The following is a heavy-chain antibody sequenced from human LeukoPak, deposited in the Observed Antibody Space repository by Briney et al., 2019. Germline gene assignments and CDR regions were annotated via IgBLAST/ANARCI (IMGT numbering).Heavy chain of an antibody. CDR1: GYTFTRYG. CDR3: ARDFSNFSYGTWFDP. V-gene: IGHV1-18*01. CDR2: ISTYNGKT. D-gene: IGHD1-1*01. Sequence: GASVKVSCKASGYTFTRYGITWVRQAPGQGLEWMGWISTYNGKTNYAQKVQDRVTMTTATSTSTVYMELKSLRSDDTALYFCARDFSNFSYGTWFDPWGQGALVTVSS. J-gene: IGHJ5*02.